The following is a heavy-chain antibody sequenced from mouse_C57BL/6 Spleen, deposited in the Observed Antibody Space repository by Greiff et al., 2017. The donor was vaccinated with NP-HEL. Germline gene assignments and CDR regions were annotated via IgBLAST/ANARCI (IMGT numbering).Heavy chain of an antibody. V-gene: IGHV1-82*01. CDR2: IYPGDGDT. CDR3: ARLGEGDY. Sequence: QVQLQQSGPELVKPGASVKISCKASGYAFSSSWMNWVKQRPGKGLEWIGRIYPGDGDTNYNGKFKGKATLTADKSSSTAYMQLSSLTSEDSAVYFCARLGEGDYWGQGTTLTVSS. J-gene: IGHJ2*01. CDR1: GYAFSSSW.